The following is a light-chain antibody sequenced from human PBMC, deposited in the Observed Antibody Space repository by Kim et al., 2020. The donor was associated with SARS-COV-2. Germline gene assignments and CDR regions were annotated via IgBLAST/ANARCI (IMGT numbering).Light chain of an antibody. J-gene: IGLJ1*01. CDR3: QSYDSSLSGSGV. CDR1: NSNIGAGYD. Sequence: VTLCCTGSNSNIGAGYDVHWYQQLPGTAPKLLIYGNSNRPSGVPDRFSGSKSGTSASLAITGLQAGDEADYYCQSYDSSLSGSGVFGTGTKVTVL. V-gene: IGLV1-40*01. CDR2: GNS.